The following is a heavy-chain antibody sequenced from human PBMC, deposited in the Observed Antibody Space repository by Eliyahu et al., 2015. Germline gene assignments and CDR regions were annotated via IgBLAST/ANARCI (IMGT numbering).Heavy chain of an antibody. Sequence: QLQLQESGPGLVKPSETLSLTCTVSGGSISRSSYYWGWIRQPPGKGLEWIGSIYYSGSTYYNPSLKSRVTISVDTSKNQFSLKLSSVTAADTAVYYCARDSGSYSTFDYWGQGTLVTVSS. CDR3: ARDSGSYSTFDY. CDR2: IYYSGST. D-gene: IGHD1-26*01. V-gene: IGHV4-39*01. J-gene: IGHJ4*02. CDR1: GGSISRSSYY.